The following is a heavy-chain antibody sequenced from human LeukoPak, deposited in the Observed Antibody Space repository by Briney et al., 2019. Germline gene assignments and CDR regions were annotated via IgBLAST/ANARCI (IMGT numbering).Heavy chain of an antibody. V-gene: IGHV1-69*13. CDR2: IIPIFGTA. Sequence: SVKVSCKASGYTFTSYDINWVRQAPGQGLEWMGGIIPIFGTANYAQKFQGRVTITADESTSTAYMELSSLRSEDTAVYYCAGWEPFAFDIWGQGTMVTVSS. CDR3: AGWEPFAFDI. CDR1: GYTFTSYD. J-gene: IGHJ3*02. D-gene: IGHD1-26*01.